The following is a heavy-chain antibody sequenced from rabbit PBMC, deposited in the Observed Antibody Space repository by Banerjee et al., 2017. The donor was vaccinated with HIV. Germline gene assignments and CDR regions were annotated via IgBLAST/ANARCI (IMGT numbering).Heavy chain of an antibody. Sequence: QEQLEESGGGLVKPEGSLTLTCKASGSDISSNAMCWVRQAPGKGLEWLACIYIGSSGTAYYASWAKGRFSISKTSSTTVTLQMTSLTAADTATYFCAKDGGSDYDWAMDLWGQGTLVTVS. CDR2: IYIGSSGTA. V-gene: IGHV1S45*01. D-gene: IGHD8-1*01. J-gene: IGHJ6*01. CDR3: AKDGGSDYDWAMDL. CDR1: GSDISSNA.